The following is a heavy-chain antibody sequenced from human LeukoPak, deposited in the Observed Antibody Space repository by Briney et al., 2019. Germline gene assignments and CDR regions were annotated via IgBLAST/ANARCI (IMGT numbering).Heavy chain of an antibody. CDR1: GGTFSSYA. Sequence: ASVRVSCKASGGTFSSYAISWVRQAPGQWLEWMGWIIPIFGTANYAQKFQGRVTITADESTSTAYMELSSLRSEDTAVYYCARHYGGNQIDQRFDYWGQGTLVTVSS. J-gene: IGHJ4*02. CDR3: ARHYGGNQIDQRFDY. D-gene: IGHD4-23*01. V-gene: IGHV1-69*13. CDR2: IIPIFGTA.